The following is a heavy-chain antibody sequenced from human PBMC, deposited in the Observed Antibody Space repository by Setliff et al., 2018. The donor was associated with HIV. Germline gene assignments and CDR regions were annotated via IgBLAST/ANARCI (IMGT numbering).Heavy chain of an antibody. CDR3: ARIAVGGSHGPDYHMDV. D-gene: IGHD6-13*01. CDR2: MNPKTGNT. CDR1: GYPFNNFD. Sequence: ASVKVSCKASGYPFNNFDINWVRQTAGQGLEWVGWMNPKTGNTGYAHRFQGRVSITRSTSTGTAYMELTGLKPEDTAAYFCARIAVGGSHGPDYHMDVWGGGTMVTVSS. J-gene: IGHJ6*03. V-gene: IGHV1-8*03.